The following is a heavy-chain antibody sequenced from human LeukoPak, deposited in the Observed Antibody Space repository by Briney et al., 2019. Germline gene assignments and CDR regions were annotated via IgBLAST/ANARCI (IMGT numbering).Heavy chain of an antibody. Sequence: ASVKVSCKASGYTFTSYDINWVRQATGQGLEWMGWMNPNSGNTGYAQKFQGRVTMTRNTSISTAYMELSSLRPEDTAVYYCAKDLEEQLWFDYFDYWGQGTLVTVSS. D-gene: IGHD5-18*01. CDR3: AKDLEEQLWFDYFDY. CDR1: GYTFTSYD. J-gene: IGHJ4*02. V-gene: IGHV1-8*01. CDR2: MNPNSGNT.